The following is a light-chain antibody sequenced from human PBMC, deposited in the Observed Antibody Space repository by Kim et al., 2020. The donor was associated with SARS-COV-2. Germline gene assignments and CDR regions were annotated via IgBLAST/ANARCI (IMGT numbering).Light chain of an antibody. Sequence: GQAITIAGTGTSNDIGRYDFVSLYQHHPGKAPKLIFYDVFKRPSGVSTRFSGSKSDNTAALAISGLQAEDEADYYCTSHTSTSTLLFGGGTQLTVL. CDR1: SNDIGRYDF. V-gene: IGLV2-14*03. J-gene: IGLJ2*01. CDR2: DVF. CDR3: TSHTSTSTLL.